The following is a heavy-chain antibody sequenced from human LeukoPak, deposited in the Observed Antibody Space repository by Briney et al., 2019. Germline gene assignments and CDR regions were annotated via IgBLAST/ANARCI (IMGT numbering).Heavy chain of an antibody. J-gene: IGHJ4*02. V-gene: IGHV4-4*07. Sequence: SETLSLTCTVSGGSISSYYWSWIRQPAGKGLEWIGRIYTSGSTNYNPSLKSRVTMPVDTSKNQFSLKLSSVTAADTAVYYCARVGYSSSWSGDYFDYWGQGTLVTVSS. D-gene: IGHD6-13*01. CDR2: IYTSGST. CDR3: ARVGYSSSWSGDYFDY. CDR1: GGSISSYY.